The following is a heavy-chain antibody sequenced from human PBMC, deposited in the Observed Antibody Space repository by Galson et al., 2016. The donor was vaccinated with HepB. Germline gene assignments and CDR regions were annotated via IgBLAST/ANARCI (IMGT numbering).Heavy chain of an antibody. V-gene: IGHV4-31*03. CDR3: ARGGTTKNGFDF. Sequence: TLSLTCTVSGGSVSSGGYYWSWIRQHPGKGLEWIGYIYGSGNTYYNPSLNSRFTISQGTSKNQFSLNVSSVTAADTAVYYCARGGTTKNGFDFWGQGTMVTVSS. D-gene: IGHD4-11*01. J-gene: IGHJ3*01. CDR1: GGSVSSGGYY. CDR2: IYGSGNT.